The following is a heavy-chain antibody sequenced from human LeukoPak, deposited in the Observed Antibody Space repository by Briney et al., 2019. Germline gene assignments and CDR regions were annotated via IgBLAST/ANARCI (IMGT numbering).Heavy chain of an antibody. V-gene: IGHV4-34*01. CDR3: ARSPRPSGWYVSPLDYMDV. Sequence: SETLSLTCAVYGGSFSGYYWSWIRQPPGKGLEWIGEINHSGSTNYNPSLTSRVTISVDTSKNQFSLKLSSVTAADTAVYYCARSPRPSGWYVSPLDYMDVWGKGTTVTITS. D-gene: IGHD6-19*01. CDR2: INHSGST. CDR1: GGSFSGYY. J-gene: IGHJ6*03.